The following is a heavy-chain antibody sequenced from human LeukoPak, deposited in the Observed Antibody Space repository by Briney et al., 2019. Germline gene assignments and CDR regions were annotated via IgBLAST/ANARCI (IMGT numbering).Heavy chain of an antibody. CDR2: INWNGGSI. Sequence: PGGSLRLSCAASGFTFDDYGMSWVRQAPGKGLEWVPGINWNGGSIGYADSVKGRFTISRDNAKNSLYLQMNSLRAEDTAVYYCAREWRFGELALGYWGQGTLVTVSS. D-gene: IGHD3-10*01. CDR3: AREWRFGELALGY. CDR1: GFTFDDYG. J-gene: IGHJ4*02. V-gene: IGHV3-20*04.